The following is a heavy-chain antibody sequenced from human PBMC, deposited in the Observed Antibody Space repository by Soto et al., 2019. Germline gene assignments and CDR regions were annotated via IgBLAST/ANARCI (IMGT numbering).Heavy chain of an antibody. J-gene: IGHJ6*02. CDR3: TSEYSSSSVLPFSYYYGMDV. CDR1: GFTFSGSA. CDR2: IRSKANSYAT. Sequence: EVQLVESGGGLVQPGGSLKLSCAASGFTFSGSAMHWVRQASGQGLEWVGRIRSKANSYATAYAESVKGRFTNSRDDSKNTAYLQMNSLKTEDTAVYYCTSEYSSSSVLPFSYYYGMDVWGQGTTVTVSS. D-gene: IGHD6-6*01. V-gene: IGHV3-73*02.